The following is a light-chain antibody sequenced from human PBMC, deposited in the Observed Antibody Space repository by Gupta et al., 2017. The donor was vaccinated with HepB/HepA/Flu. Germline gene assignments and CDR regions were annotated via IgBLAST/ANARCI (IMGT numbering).Light chain of an antibody. V-gene: IGLV2-14*01. CDR3: SSYTSSSTVV. CDR1: SSDVGGYNY. Sequence: QSALTQPAPASGSPGQSITISCTGTSSDVGGYNYVSWYQQHPGKAPKLMIYDVSNRPAGVSNRFSGSKSGNTASLTISGRQDEDEADYYCSSYTSSSTVVFGGGTKLTVL. CDR2: DVS. J-gene: IGLJ2*01.